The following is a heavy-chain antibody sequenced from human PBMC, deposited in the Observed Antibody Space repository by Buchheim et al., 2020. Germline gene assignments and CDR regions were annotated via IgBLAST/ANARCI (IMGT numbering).Heavy chain of an antibody. CDR1: GYTFTSYD. V-gene: IGHV1-8*01. CDR2: MNPNSGNT. D-gene: IGHD3-22*01. J-gene: IGHJ6*02. Sequence: QVQLVQSGAEVKKPGASVKVSCKASGYTFTSYDINWVRQATGQGLEWMGWMNPNSGNTGYAQKFQGRVTMTRNPSISTAYMELSSLRSEDTAVYYCARASGDSSGYLLVYYYYGMDVWGQGTT. CDR3: ARASGDSSGYLLVYYYYGMDV.